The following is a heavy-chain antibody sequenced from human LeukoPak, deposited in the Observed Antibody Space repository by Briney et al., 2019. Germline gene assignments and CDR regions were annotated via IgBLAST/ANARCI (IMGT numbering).Heavy chain of an antibody. Sequence: SRTLSLTCTVSGGSISSGDYYWSWIRQPPGKGLEWIGYIYYSGSTYYNPSLKSRVTISVDTSKNQFSLKLSSVTAADTAVYYCARGDRSRSGDWFDPWGQGTLVTVSS. CDR3: ARGDRSRSGDWFDP. J-gene: IGHJ5*02. CDR1: GGSISSGDYY. V-gene: IGHV4-30-4*08. D-gene: IGHD1-26*01. CDR2: IYYSGST.